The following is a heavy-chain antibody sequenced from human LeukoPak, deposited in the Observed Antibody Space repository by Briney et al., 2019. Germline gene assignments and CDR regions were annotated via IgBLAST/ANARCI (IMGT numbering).Heavy chain of an antibody. CDR2: INIDGSST. CDR3: ARDPYCSGGSCYSVPPYYYSGMDV. CDR1: GFTFRSYW. Sequence: GGSLRLSCAASGFTFRSYWMHGVRQAPGKGLVWVSRINIDGSSTSYADSVKGRFTICRDKAKNPLYLQMNSLRAEDTAVYYCARDPYCSGGSCYSVPPYYYSGMDVWGQGTTVTVSS. D-gene: IGHD2-15*01. V-gene: IGHV3-74*01. J-gene: IGHJ6*02.